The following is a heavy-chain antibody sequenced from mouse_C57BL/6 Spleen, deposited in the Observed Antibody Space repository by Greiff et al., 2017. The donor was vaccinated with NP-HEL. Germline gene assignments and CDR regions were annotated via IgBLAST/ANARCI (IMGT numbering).Heavy chain of an antibody. CDR3: ARRGTLPYGSSSRYYAMDY. J-gene: IGHJ4*01. V-gene: IGHV1-22*01. Sequence: VQLQQSGPELVKPGASVKMSCKASGYTFTDYNMHWVQQSHGKSLEWIGYINPNNGGTSYNQKFKGKATLTVNKSSSTAYMELRSLTSEDSAVDYCARRGTLPYGSSSRYYAMDYWGQGTSVTVSS. CDR2: INPNNGGT. CDR1: GYTFTDYN. D-gene: IGHD1-1*01.